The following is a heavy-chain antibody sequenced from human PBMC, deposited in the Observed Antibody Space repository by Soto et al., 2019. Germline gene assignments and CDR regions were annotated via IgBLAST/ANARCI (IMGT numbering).Heavy chain of an antibody. V-gene: IGHV4-59*01. CDR3: ARDLGYCSSTSCPDAVDI. D-gene: IGHD2-2*01. J-gene: IGHJ3*02. CDR2: IYYSGST. CDR1: GGSISSYY. Sequence: QVQLQESGPGLVKPSETLSLTCTVSGGSISSYYWSWIRQPPGKGLEWIGYIYYSGSTNYNPSLKSRVTISVDTSNNQFSLKLSSVTAADTAVYYCARDLGYCSSTSCPDAVDIWGQGIMVTFSS.